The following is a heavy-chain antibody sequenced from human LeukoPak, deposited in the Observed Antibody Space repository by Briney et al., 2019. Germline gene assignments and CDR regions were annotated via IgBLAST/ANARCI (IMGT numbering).Heavy chain of an antibody. CDR1: GFTFSSYA. Sequence: PGGSLRLSCTASGFTFSSYAMSWVRQAPGKGLEWVSSVGGSGVSTYYIDSVKGRFTISRDNSKNTLYLQMNSLRTEDTAVYYCARHVTTASAARGFDIWGQGTMVTVSS. V-gene: IGHV3-23*01. CDR3: ARHVTTASAARGFDI. D-gene: IGHD1-14*01. CDR2: VGGSGVST. J-gene: IGHJ3*02.